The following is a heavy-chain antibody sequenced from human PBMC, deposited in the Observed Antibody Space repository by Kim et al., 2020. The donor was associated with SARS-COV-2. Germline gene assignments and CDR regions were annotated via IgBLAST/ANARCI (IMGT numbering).Heavy chain of an antibody. D-gene: IGHD3-22*01. CDR2: ISYDGSNK. CDR1: GFTFNSYG. CDR3: AKVDYYDSSGYSTDAFD. V-gene: IGHV3-30*18. Sequence: GGSLRLSCAASGFTFNSYGMHWVRQAPGKGLEWVAVISYDGSNKYYADSVKGRFTISRDNSKNTLYLQMNSLRAEDTAVYYCAKVDYYDSSGYSTDAFD. J-gene: IGHJ3*02.